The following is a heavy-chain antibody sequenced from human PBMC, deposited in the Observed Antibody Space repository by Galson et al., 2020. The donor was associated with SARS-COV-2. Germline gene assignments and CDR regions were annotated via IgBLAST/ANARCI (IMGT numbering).Heavy chain of an antibody. V-gene: IGHV3-23*01. CDR3: AKRGDYSDNWSVDFAN. J-gene: IGHJ4*02. Sequence: GSLKISCAASGFSFSSYAMSWVRQVPGKGLEWVSTIIGSGARTYYADSVKGRFTISRDNSKNTVSLQMNVLRAEDTAMYYCAKRGDYSDNWSVDFANWGQGTLVSVSS. D-gene: IGHD1-1*01. CDR1: GFSFSSYA. CDR2: IIGSGART.